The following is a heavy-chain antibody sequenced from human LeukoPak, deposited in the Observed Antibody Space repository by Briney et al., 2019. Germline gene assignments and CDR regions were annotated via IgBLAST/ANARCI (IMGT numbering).Heavy chain of an antibody. V-gene: IGHV4-61*02. D-gene: IGHD2-15*01. CDR3: ARKVCSGGSCYNDY. Sequence: SETLSLTCTVSGGSISSGNYYWSWIRQPAGKGLEWIGRIYTSGSTNYNPSLQSRVTISVDTSKNQFSLNLSSVTATDTAVYYCARKVCSGGSCYNDYWGQGTLVTVSS. CDR2: IYTSGST. CDR1: GGSISSGNYY. J-gene: IGHJ4*02.